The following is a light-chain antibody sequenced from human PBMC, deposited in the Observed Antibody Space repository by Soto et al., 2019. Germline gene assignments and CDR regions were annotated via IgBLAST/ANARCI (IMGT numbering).Light chain of an antibody. CDR2: GGS. J-gene: IGKJ5*01. CDR1: QSVRNSY. CDR3: QQFGSSPIT. V-gene: IGKV3-20*01. Sequence: ESVLTQSPGTLSLSPGERATLSCRASQSVRNSYIAWYQQKPGQAPRLLIYGGSSRATGIPDRFSGSGSGTDFTLAISRLESEDFAVYYCQQFGSSPITFGQGTRLEIK.